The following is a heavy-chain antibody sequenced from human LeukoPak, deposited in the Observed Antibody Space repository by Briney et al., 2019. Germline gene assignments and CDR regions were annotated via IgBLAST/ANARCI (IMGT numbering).Heavy chain of an antibody. V-gene: IGHV3-11*06. Sequence: GGSLRLSCAASGFTFSDYYMSWIRQAPEKGLEWASYISSSSNYTNYADSVKGRFTISRDNAKNSLCLQMNSLTAEDTAVYYCARQGNNWFDPWGQGTLVTVSS. CDR2: ISSSSNYT. CDR1: GFTFSDYY. J-gene: IGHJ5*02. CDR3: ARQGNNWFDP.